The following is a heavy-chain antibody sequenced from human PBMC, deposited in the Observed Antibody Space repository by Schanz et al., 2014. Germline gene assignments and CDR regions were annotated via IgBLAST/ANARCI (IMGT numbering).Heavy chain of an antibody. V-gene: IGHV1-18*04. CDR1: GYMFDTYV. J-gene: IGHJ4*02. Sequence: QVQLVQSGAEVKKPGASVKVSCKATGYMFDTYVFAWVRQAPGQGLEWMGWISTYNGHTRYGQKFQDRLSLTTDTDTATAHVELRSLRTDDTAVYYCARAPTRMNMFRGVTYFFDYWGQGTLVTVSS. CDR3: ARAPTRMNMFRGVTYFFDY. D-gene: IGHD3-10*01. CDR2: ISTYNGHT.